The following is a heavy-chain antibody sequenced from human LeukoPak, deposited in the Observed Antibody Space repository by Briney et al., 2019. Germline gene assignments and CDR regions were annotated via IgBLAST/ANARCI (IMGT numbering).Heavy chain of an antibody. Sequence: SETLSLTCTVSGGSINNYYWSWIRQPPGKGLEWIGYIHYSGSTNYNPSLKSRVTISVHTSKNQFSLKLSSVTAADTAVYYCARTTEGGYSYGSFYYYYMDVWGKGATVTISS. J-gene: IGHJ6*03. D-gene: IGHD5-18*01. CDR3: ARTTEGGYSYGSFYYYYMDV. CDR1: GGSINNYY. V-gene: IGHV4-59*01. CDR2: IHYSGST.